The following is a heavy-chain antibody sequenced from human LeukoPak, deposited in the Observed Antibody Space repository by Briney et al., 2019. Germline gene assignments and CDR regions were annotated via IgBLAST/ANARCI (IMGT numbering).Heavy chain of an antibody. V-gene: IGHV5-51*01. CDR2: IYPGDSDT. Sequence: GESLKISCKVSGYNFISYWIGWVRQMPGKGLEWMGIIYPGDSDTRYSPSFQGQVTISADKSISTVYLQWSSLRASDTAMYYCARRIGGYCSTTSCPNGAFDIWGQGTVVTVSS. D-gene: IGHD2-2*01. J-gene: IGHJ3*02. CDR3: ARRIGGYCSTTSCPNGAFDI. CDR1: GYNFISYW.